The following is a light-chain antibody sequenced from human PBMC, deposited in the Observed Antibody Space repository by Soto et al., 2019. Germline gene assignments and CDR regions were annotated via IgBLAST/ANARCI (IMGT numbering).Light chain of an antibody. J-gene: IGKJ1*01. Sequence: DIQMTQSLSTLSASVGDRVTITCRASQSISSWLAWYQQKPGKAPKLLIYDASSLESGVPSRLSGSGSGTEFTLTISSLQPDDFATYYCQQYNSYLWTFGQGTKVDIK. V-gene: IGKV1-5*01. CDR1: QSISSW. CDR2: DAS. CDR3: QQYNSYLWT.